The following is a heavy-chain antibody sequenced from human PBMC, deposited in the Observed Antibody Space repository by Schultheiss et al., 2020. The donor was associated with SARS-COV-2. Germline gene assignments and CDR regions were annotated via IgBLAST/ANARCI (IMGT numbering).Heavy chain of an antibody. J-gene: IGHJ4*02. D-gene: IGHD3-10*01. V-gene: IGHV4-59*12. CDR1: GVSISSYC. CDR2: IYYSGST. Sequence: SQTLSLTCTVSGVSISSYCWNWIRQSPGKGLEWIGYIYYSGSTNYNPSLKSRVTISVDTSKNQFSLKLSSVTAADTAVYYCARRSGDWFAWIDYWGQGTLVTVSS. CDR3: ARRSGDWFAWIDY.